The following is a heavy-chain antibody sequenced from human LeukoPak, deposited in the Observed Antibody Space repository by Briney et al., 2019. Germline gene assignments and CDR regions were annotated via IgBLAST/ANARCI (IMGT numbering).Heavy chain of an antibody. CDR2: IITILGIA. CDR3: ARDPAGAAGETLFDY. CDR1: GGTFSSYT. Sequence: SGKVSCKAYGGTFSSYTIRWVRQAPGQGLEWMGRIITILGIANYAQKFPGRATITAYKSTSTAYMELSSLRSEYTAVYYCARDPAGAAGETLFDYWGQGTLVSVSS. J-gene: IGHJ4*02. D-gene: IGHD1-26*01. V-gene: IGHV1-69*04.